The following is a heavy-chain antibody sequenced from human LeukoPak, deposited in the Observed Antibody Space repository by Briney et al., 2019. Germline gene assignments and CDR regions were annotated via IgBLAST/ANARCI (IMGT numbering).Heavy chain of an antibody. Sequence: GGSLRLSCAASGFTFSSYSMNWVRQAPGKGLEWVSSISSSSSYIYYADSVKGRFTISRDSAKNSLYLQMNSLRAEDTAVYYCARDPPDDYVWGSYRYTYSGYWGQGTLVTVSS. V-gene: IGHV3-21*01. CDR1: GFTFSSYS. D-gene: IGHD3-16*02. CDR2: ISSSSSYI. J-gene: IGHJ4*02. CDR3: ARDPPDDYVWGSYRYTYSGY.